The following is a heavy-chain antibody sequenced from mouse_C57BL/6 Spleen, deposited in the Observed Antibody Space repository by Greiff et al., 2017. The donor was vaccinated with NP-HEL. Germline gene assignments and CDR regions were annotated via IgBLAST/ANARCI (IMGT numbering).Heavy chain of an antibody. D-gene: IGHD1-1*01. V-gene: IGHV1-22*01. CDR3: AREGNYYGSSLHYYAMDY. J-gene: IGHJ4*01. CDR2: INPNNGGT. CDR1: GYTFTDYN. Sequence: VQLQQSGPELVKPGASVKMSCKASGYTFTDYNMHWVKQSHGKSLEWIGYINPNNGGTSYNQKFKGKATLTVNKSSSTAYMELRSLTSEDSAVYYCAREGNYYGSSLHYYAMDYWGQGTSVTVSS.